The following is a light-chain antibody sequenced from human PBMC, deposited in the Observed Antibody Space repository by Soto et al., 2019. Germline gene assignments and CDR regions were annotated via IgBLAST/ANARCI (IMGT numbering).Light chain of an antibody. J-gene: IGLJ3*02. CDR1: SSDVGGYNY. V-gene: IGLV2-14*01. Sequence: QSALTQPASVSGSPGRSITISCTGTSSDVGGYNYVSWYQQHPGKAPKLMIYDVSNRPSGVSNRFSGSKSGNTASLTISGLQAEDEADYYCSSYTSSSTPGVFGGGTKLTVL. CDR3: SSYTSSSTPGV. CDR2: DVS.